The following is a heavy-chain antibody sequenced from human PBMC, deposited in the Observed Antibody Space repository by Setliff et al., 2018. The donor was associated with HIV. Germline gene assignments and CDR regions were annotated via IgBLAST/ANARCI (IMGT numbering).Heavy chain of an antibody. J-gene: IGHJ4*02. CDR2: VDPEDGET. Sequence: ASVKVSCKASGYTFTDYYIHWVQQAPGKGLEWMGRVDPEDGETTYAEKFQGRITITADTSTDTAYLELSSLRSEDSAFYYCTTLDYYGSQTYNLALHYWGQGTLVTVSS. D-gene: IGHD3-10*01. V-gene: IGHV1-69-2*01. CDR1: GYTFTDYY. CDR3: TTLDYYGSQTYNLALHY.